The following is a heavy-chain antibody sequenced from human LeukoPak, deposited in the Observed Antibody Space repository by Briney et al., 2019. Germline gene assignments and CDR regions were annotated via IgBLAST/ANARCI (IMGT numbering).Heavy chain of an antibody. D-gene: IGHD1-26*01. V-gene: IGHV3-66*01. CDR3: AKVGASYYFDY. J-gene: IGHJ4*02. CDR2: IYSGGST. Sequence: GGSLRLSCAASGFTVSSNYMSWVRQAPGKGLEWVSVIYSGGSTYYADSVKGRFTISRDNSKNTLYLQMNSLRAEDTAVYYCAKVGASYYFDYWGQGTLVTVSS. CDR1: GFTVSSNY.